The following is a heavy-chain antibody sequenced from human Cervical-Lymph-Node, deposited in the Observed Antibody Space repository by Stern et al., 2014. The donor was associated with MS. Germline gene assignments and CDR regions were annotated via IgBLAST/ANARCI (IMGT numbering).Heavy chain of an antibody. CDR1: ESTFSNYW. CDR2: INENGGIT. Sequence: EVQLVESGGGLVQPGGSLRLSCVVSESTFSNYWMHWVRQVPGKGLVWVSRINENGGITNYADSVKGRFTISRDNAKSTLYLQMNSLRGEDTAIYYCARDFGGNDDHWGQGTLVTVSS. CDR3: ARDFGGNDDH. V-gene: IGHV3-74*01. D-gene: IGHD4-23*01. J-gene: IGHJ4*02.